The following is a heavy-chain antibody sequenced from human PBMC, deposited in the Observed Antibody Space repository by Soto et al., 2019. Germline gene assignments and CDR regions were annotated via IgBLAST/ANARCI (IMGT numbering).Heavy chain of an antibody. D-gene: IGHD2-21*02. CDR2: ISSSSSYT. J-gene: IGHJ3*02. CDR1: GFTFSSYA. CDR3: AGSVVTLSAFDI. Sequence: PGGSLRLSCAASGFTFSSYAMSWVRQAPGKGLEWVSYISSSSSYTNYADSVKGRFTISRDNAKNSLYLQMNSLRAEDTAVYYCAGSVVTLSAFDIWGQGTMVTVSS. V-gene: IGHV3-21*05.